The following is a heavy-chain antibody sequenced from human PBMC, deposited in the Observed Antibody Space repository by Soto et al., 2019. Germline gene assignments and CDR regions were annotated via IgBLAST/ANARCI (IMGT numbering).Heavy chain of an antibody. CDR2: IWYDGSNK. V-gene: IGHV3-33*01. J-gene: IGHJ1*01. CDR3: ARDGGGWSRYFQH. Sequence: QVQLVESGGGVVQPGRSLRLSCAASGFTFSSYGMHWVRQAPGKGLEWVAVIWYDGSNKYYADSVKGRFTISRDNSKNTPYLQMNSLRAEDTAVYYCARDGGGWSRYFQHWGQGTLVTVSS. D-gene: IGHD6-19*01. CDR1: GFTFSSYG.